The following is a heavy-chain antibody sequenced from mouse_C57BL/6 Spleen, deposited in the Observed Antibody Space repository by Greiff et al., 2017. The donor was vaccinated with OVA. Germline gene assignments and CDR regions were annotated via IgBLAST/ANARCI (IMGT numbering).Heavy chain of an antibody. CDR3: ARQAQASWVAY. J-gene: IGHJ3*01. D-gene: IGHD3-2*02. CDR1: GFTFSSYG. CDR2: ISSGGSYT. V-gene: IGHV5-6*01. Sequence: EVNVVESGGDLVKPGGSLKLSCAASGFTFSSYGMSWVRQTPDKRLEWVATISSGGSYTYYPDSVKGRFTISRDNAKNTLYLQMSSLKSEDTAMYYCARQAQASWVAYWGQGTLVTVSA.